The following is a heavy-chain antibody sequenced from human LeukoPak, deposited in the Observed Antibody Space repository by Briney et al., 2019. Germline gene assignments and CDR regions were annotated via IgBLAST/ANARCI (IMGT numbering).Heavy chain of an antibody. CDR1: GYTFTSYD. D-gene: IGHD3-10*01. Sequence: ASVRVSCKASGYTFTSYDINWVRQAAGQGLEWMGWMNPNSGNTVYAQKFQGRVTMTRNTSISTAYMELSSLRSEDTAVYYCARGQMGITMVRGVPYYYYGMDVWGQGTTVTVSS. J-gene: IGHJ6*02. V-gene: IGHV1-8*01. CDR2: MNPNSGNT. CDR3: ARGQMGITMVRGVPYYYYGMDV.